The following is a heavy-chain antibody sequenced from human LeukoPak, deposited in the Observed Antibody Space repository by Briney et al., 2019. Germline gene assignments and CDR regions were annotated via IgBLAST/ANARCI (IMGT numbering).Heavy chain of an antibody. D-gene: IGHD2-15*01. CDR1: GFTFSSYW. J-gene: IGHJ4*02. V-gene: IGHV3-74*01. CDR3: ARGEVVVAATPFDY. Sequence: GGSLRLSCAASGFTFSSYWMHWVRQAPGKGLVWVSRINGDESSTSYADSVKGRFSISRDNAKNTLYLQMNSLRAEDTAVYYCARGEVVVAATPFDYWGQGTLVTASS. CDR2: INGDESST.